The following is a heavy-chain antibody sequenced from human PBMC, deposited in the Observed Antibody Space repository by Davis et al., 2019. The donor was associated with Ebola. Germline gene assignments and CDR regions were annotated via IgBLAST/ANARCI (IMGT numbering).Heavy chain of an antibody. J-gene: IGHJ4*02. CDR2: ISTNEDHT. D-gene: IGHD2-15*01. V-gene: IGHV3-23*01. CDR3: ARYCHYPDCSYFDC. Sequence: GESLKISCAASGFTFISYDMSWVRQVPGKGLEWVSTISTNEDHTHYSDSVKGRFTISRDNSKNTLYLQMNSLRAEDTATYYCARYCHYPDCSYFDCWGQGTVVAVSS. CDR1: GFTFISYD.